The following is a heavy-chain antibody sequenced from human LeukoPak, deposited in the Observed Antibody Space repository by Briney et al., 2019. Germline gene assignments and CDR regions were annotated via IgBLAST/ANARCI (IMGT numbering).Heavy chain of an antibody. J-gene: IGHJ6*04. D-gene: IGHD3-10*01. CDR2: INHSGST. Sequence: PSETLSLTCAVYGGSLSGYYWSWIRQPPGKGLEWIGEINHSGSTNYNPSLKSRVTISVDTSKNQFSLKLSSVTAADTAVYYCARRGATMVRGTKLDYYYGMDVWGKGTTVTVSS. CDR1: GGSLSGYY. V-gene: IGHV4-34*01. CDR3: ARRGATMVRGTKLDYYYGMDV.